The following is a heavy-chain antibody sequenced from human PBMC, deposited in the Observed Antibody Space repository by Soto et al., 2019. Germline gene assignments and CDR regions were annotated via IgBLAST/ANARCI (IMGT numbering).Heavy chain of an antibody. Sequence: QVQMAESGGGVVQPGRSLRLSCAVSGFTLSSYNMHWVRQAPGKGLEWVAVISYDGSDKYYVTSVKGRFTISRDNSKNTLYLQMNSLRAEDTAMYYCAKAQTIFGVVTPPTFDYWGQGTLVSVSS. CDR2: ISYDGSDK. J-gene: IGHJ4*02. V-gene: IGHV3-30*18. D-gene: IGHD3-3*01. CDR3: AKAQTIFGVVTPPTFDY. CDR1: GFTLSSYN.